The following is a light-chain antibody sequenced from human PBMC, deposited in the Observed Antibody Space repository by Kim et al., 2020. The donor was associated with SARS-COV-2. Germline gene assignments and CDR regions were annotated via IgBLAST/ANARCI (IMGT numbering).Light chain of an antibody. CDR2: DNN. CDR1: TSNIGSNY. Sequence: QSVLTQPPSVSAAPGQKVTISCSGSTSNIGSNYVSWYRQVPGTAPKLLIYDNNKRPSGIPDRFSGSKSGTSATLGITGLQTGDEADYYCGTWDTSLSAGVFGGGTKLTVL. CDR3: GTWDTSLSAGV. J-gene: IGLJ3*02. V-gene: IGLV1-51*01.